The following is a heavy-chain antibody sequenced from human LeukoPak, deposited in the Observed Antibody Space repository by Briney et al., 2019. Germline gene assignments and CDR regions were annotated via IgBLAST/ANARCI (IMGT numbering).Heavy chain of an antibody. CDR1: GGSISGYY. D-gene: IGHD6-19*01. J-gene: IGHJ4*02. V-gene: IGHV4-59*01. CDR3: ARFSSGWYPNFDY. CDR2: IYYTGTT. Sequence: SETLSLTCTVSGGSISGYYWSWIRQPPGKGLKWIGSIYYTGTTNYNPSLTGRVTISVDTSENQFSLKVSSVTAADTAVYYCARFSSGWYPNFDYWAREPWSPSPQ.